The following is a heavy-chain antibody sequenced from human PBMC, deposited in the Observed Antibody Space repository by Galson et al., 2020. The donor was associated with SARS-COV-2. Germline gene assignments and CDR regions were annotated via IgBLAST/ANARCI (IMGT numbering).Heavy chain of an antibody. CDR3: AIRLSQTGAQCES. V-gene: IGHV5-51*01. D-gene: IGHD3-10*01. J-gene: IGHJ5*02. Sequence: GESLKISCKGPGYSFTSYWNRWVRQMPGKGLEWMAMISPYGSDSRHSPSFEGQVTISADRSINTAYIQWSSLRASDTAIYYCAIRLSQTGAQCESWGQGTLVTVSS. CDR1: GYSFTSYW. CDR2: ISPYGSDS.